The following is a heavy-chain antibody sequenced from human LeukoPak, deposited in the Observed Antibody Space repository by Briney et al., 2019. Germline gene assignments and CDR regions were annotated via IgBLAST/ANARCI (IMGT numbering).Heavy chain of an antibody. Sequence: GSSVKVSCKSSGGTCSSYAISWVRQAPGQGLEWLGGTIPIFGTANYAQKFQGRVTITTDESTSTAYMELSSLRSEDTAVYYCARDGATRGSYHDAFDIWGQGTMVTVSS. CDR3: ARDGATRGSYHDAFDI. CDR2: TIPIFGTA. CDR1: GGTCSSYA. V-gene: IGHV1-69*05. J-gene: IGHJ3*02. D-gene: IGHD1-26*01.